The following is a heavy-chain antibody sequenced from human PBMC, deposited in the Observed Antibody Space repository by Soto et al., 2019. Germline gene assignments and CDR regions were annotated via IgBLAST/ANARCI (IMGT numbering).Heavy chain of an antibody. CDR3: ARGGGDYYRTSGYYADY. CDR1: GFTFSDHY. J-gene: IGHJ4*02. D-gene: IGHD3-22*01. V-gene: IGHV3-72*01. Sequence: EVQLVESGGTLVQPGGSLRLSCAVSGFTFSDHYMDWVRQALGKGLEWVGRTKNKAERYTTEYAASVRGRFTVSRDDSKNSLYLQMNRLKTEDTAVYYCARGGGDYYRTSGYYADYWGQGTLVTVSS. CDR2: TKNKAERYTT.